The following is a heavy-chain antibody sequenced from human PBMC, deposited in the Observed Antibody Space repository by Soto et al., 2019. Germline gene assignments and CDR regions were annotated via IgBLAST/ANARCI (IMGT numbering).Heavy chain of an antibody. CDR1: GFTFSSYA. D-gene: IGHD1-26*01. Sequence: GGSLRLSCAASGFTFSSYAMSWVRQAPGKGLEWVSAISGSGGSTYYADSVKGRFTISRDNSKNTLYLQMNSLRAEDTAVYYCAKEIVGATTIPPYFDYWGQGTLVTVSS. CDR2: ISGSGGST. V-gene: IGHV3-23*01. J-gene: IGHJ4*02. CDR3: AKEIVGATTIPPYFDY.